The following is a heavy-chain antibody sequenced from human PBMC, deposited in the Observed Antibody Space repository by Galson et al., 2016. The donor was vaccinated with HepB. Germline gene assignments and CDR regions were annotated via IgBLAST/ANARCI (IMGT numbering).Heavy chain of an antibody. CDR3: VHRGEYVYDTNGYPYCFDD. Sequence: PALVKPTQTLTVTCTFSGFSLTTSGVGVGWIRQPPGKALAWLAPINWNDDTHYSPSLKSKLTIAKDTSRNQVVLTMTNMDPVDTATYYFVHRGEYVYDTNGYPYCFDDWAQGTLVTVSS. CDR2: INWNDDT. J-gene: IGHJ4*02. D-gene: IGHD3-22*01. V-gene: IGHV2-5*01. CDR1: GFSLTTSGVG.